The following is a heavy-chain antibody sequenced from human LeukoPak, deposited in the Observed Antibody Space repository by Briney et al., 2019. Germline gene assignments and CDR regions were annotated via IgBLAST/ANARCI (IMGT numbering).Heavy chain of an antibody. CDR3: ARAAPYYYGSGSYSWFDP. D-gene: IGHD3-10*01. V-gene: IGHV1-69*05. CDR2: IIPIFGTA. J-gene: IGHJ5*02. Sequence: GSSVEVSCKASGGTFSSYAISWVRQAPGQGLEWMGGIIPIFGTANYAQKFQGRVTITTDESTSTAYMELSSLRSEDTAVYYCARAAPYYYGSGSYSWFDPWGQGTLVTVSS. CDR1: GGTFSSYA.